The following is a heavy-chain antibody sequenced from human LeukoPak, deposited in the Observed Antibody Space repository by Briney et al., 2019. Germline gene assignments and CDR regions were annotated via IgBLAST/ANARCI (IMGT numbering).Heavy chain of an antibody. CDR2: ISSSSSYI. D-gene: IGHD6-19*01. J-gene: IGHJ4*02. CDR3: ARFLAVAGPDFDY. Sequence: PGGSLRLSCAASGFTFSSYGMNWVRQAPGKGLEWVSSISSSSSYIYYADSVKGRFTISRDNAKNSLYLQMNSLRAEDTAVYYCARFLAVAGPDFDYWGQGTLVTVSS. V-gene: IGHV3-21*01. CDR1: GFTFSSYG.